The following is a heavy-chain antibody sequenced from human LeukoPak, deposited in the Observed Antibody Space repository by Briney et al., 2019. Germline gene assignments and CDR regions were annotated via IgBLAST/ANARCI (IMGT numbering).Heavy chain of an antibody. CDR1: GFTFSDYY. V-gene: IGHV3-23*01. Sequence: GGSLRLSCAASGFTFSDYYMSWIRQAPGKGLEWVSAISGSGGSTYYADSVKGRFTISRDNSKNTLYLQMNSLRAEDTAVYYCAKARDGSYSGFDYWGQGTLVTVSS. D-gene: IGHD1-26*01. CDR2: ISGSGGST. J-gene: IGHJ4*02. CDR3: AKARDGSYSGFDY.